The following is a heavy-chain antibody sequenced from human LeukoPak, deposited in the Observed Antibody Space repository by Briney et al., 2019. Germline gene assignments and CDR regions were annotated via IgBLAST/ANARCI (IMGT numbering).Heavy chain of an antibody. V-gene: IGHV3-33*01. D-gene: IGHD2/OR15-2a*01. CDR2: IWYDGSNT. Sequence: GGSLTLSCAASGFTFSIYGMLWAPQAPGKGLDWVAVIWYDGSNTYNANSVKGRFTISRDNSKNTLYLQMNSLRAEDTAVYYCARDPNSMGYDGFDIWGQGTMVTVSS. CDR1: GFTFSIYG. J-gene: IGHJ3*02. CDR3: ARDPNSMGYDGFDI.